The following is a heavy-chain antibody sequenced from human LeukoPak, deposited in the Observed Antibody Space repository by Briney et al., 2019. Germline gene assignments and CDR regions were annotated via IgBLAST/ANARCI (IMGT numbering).Heavy chain of an antibody. CDR2: ISSSSSYI. J-gene: IGHJ6*02. CDR3: ARDSRYSGSYSLYYYYGMDV. V-gene: IGHV3-21*01. Sequence: GGSLRLSCAASGFTFSSYSMNWVRQAPGKGLEWVSSISSSSSYIYYADSVKGRFTISRDNAKNSLYLQMNSLRAEDTAVYYCARDSRYSGSYSLYYYYGMDVWGQGTTVTVSS. D-gene: IGHD1-26*01. CDR1: GFTFSSYS.